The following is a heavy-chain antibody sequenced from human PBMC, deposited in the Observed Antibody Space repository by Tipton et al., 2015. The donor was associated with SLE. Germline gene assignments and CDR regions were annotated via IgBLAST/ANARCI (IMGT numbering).Heavy chain of an antibody. J-gene: IGHJ3*02. V-gene: IGHV3-20*04. CDR1: GFTFDDYG. Sequence: SLRLSCAASGFTFDDYGMSWVRQAPGKGLEWVSGINWNGGSTGYADSVKGRFTISRDNAKNSLYLQMNSLRAEDTALYYCARGVTGITGTTGAFDIWGQGTMVTVSS. D-gene: IGHD1-7*01. CDR2: INWNGGST. CDR3: ARGVTGITGTTGAFDI.